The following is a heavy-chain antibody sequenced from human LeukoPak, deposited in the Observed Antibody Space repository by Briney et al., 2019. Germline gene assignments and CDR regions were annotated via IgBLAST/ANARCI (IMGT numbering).Heavy chain of an antibody. CDR3: ARGRRVRSSSWSPNWFDP. J-gene: IGHJ5*02. CDR2: IDHRGRT. Sequence: PSETLSLTCGVFGGPFSGYYRSWIRQTPAKGLEWIGEIDHRGRTNYNPSLKSRVTMPGDTSKNQFSVKLTCVTAADTAVYYCARGRRVRSSSWSPNWFDPWGQGTLVTVSS. V-gene: IGHV4-34*01. CDR1: GGPFSGYY. D-gene: IGHD6-13*01.